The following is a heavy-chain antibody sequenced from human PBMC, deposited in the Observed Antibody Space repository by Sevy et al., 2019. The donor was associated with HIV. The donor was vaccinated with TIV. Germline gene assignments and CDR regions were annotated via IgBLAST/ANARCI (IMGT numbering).Heavy chain of an antibody. CDR2: IGTAGDT. Sequence: GGSLRLSCAASGFTFSRYDMHWVRQATGKGLEWVSSIGTAGDTYYPGSVKGRFTISRENAKKSLYLQMNSLRAGDTAVYYCARGTRYSGRSYLGDDAFDIWGQGTMVTVSS. CDR3: ARGTRYSGRSYLGDDAFDI. CDR1: GFTFSRYD. J-gene: IGHJ3*02. D-gene: IGHD1-26*01. V-gene: IGHV3-13*01.